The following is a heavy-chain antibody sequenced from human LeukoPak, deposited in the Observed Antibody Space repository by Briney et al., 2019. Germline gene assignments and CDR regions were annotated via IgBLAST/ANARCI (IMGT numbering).Heavy chain of an antibody. Sequence: NPSETLSLTCTVSGGSISSYYWSWIRQPAGKGLEWIGRIYTSGSTNCNHSLKSRVTMSVDTSKNQFSLKLSSVTAADTAVYYCARVTDSSGYYLFGAFDIWGQGTMVTVSS. CDR3: ARVTDSSGYYLFGAFDI. V-gene: IGHV4-4*07. D-gene: IGHD3-22*01. CDR1: GGSISSYY. CDR2: IYTSGST. J-gene: IGHJ3*02.